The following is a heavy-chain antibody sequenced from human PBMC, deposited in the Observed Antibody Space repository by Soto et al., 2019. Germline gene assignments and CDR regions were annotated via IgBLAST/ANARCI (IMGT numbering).Heavy chain of an antibody. J-gene: IGHJ4*02. D-gene: IGHD3-22*01. CDR1: GYTFTSFD. CDR2: TTSSNTHT. V-gene: IGHV1-18*04. CDR3: ARGGYISGYHY. Sequence: QVQLLKSGTEVKEPGASVKVSCKASGYTFTSFDIIWVRQAPGQGLEWVGWTTSSNTHTNYAQKLQGRVTMTTDTSTTTAYMEMRSRRSDDTAIYYWARGGYISGYHYWCQGTLVTVSS.